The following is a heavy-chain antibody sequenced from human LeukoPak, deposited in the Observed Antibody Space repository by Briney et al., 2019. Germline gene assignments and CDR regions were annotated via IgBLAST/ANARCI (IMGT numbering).Heavy chain of an antibody. D-gene: IGHD3-22*01. CDR3: ARDMRRGYYDC. J-gene: IGHJ4*02. CDR1: GFTVSSNY. CDR2: IYSGGST. V-gene: IGHV3-66*02. Sequence: GGSLRLSCAASGFTVSSNYMSWVRQAPGKGLEWVSVIYSGGSTYYADSVKGRFTISRDNSKNTLYLQLNSLRAEDTAVYYCARDMRRGYYDCWGQGTLVTVSS.